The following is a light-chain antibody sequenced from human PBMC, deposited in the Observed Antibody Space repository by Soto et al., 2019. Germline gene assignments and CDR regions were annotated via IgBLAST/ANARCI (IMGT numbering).Light chain of an antibody. Sequence: EIVMTQSPATLSVSPGERATLSCRASQSVSNNLAWYQQKPGQAPRLLIYGASGRATGVPARFSGSGSGTEFTLTISSLQSEDFALYYCQQCHNWPWTFGQGTKVEIK. J-gene: IGKJ1*01. CDR2: GAS. V-gene: IGKV3-15*01. CDR3: QQCHNWPWT. CDR1: QSVSNN.